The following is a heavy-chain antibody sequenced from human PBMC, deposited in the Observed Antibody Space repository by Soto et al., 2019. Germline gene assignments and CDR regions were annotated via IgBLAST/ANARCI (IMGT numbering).Heavy chain of an antibody. Sequence: QLQLQESGPGLVKPSETLSLTCTVSGGSISSSSYYWGWIRQPPGKGLEWIGSIYYSGSTYYNPSLKSRVTISVDTSKNQFSLKLSSVTAADTAVYYCARRRTVTPFDYWGQGTLVTVSS. CDR1: GGSISSSSYY. CDR3: ARRRTVTPFDY. V-gene: IGHV4-39*01. J-gene: IGHJ4*02. D-gene: IGHD4-17*01. CDR2: IYYSGST.